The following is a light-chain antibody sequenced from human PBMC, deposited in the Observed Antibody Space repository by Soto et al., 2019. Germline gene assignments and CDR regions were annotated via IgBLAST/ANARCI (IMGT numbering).Light chain of an antibody. Sequence: EIVLTQSPGTLSFSPGERATLPCRASQSVKSSYLAWYQHKPGQAPRLLIYGTSSRATGIPDRFSGSGSGTDFTLPISRLEPEDFAVYYCQQYGSSITFGQGTRLEIK. J-gene: IGKJ5*01. CDR2: GTS. V-gene: IGKV3-20*01. CDR1: QSVKSSY. CDR3: QQYGSSIT.